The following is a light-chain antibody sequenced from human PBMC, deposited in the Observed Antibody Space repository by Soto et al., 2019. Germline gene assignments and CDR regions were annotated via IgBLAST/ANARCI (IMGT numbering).Light chain of an antibody. CDR3: QRSYQALPILA. CDR1: QGISSY. J-gene: IGKJ3*01. V-gene: IGKV1-27*01. Sequence: DIQLTQSPSSLSASVGDRVTITRRVSQGISSYLNWYRQKPGKVPKLLIYSASNLQSGVPSRFSGSGSGTDITLTISSLQPEDVATYYGQRSYQALPILAFGPGTKVYIK. CDR2: SAS.